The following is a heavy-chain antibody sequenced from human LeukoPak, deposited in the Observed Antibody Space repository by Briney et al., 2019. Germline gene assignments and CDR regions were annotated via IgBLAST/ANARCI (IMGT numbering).Heavy chain of an antibody. CDR3: ARGLGYCSSTSCHQSTFDY. J-gene: IGHJ4*02. Sequence: SETLSLTCTVSGGSISSHYWSWIRQPPGKGLEWIGYIYYSGSTNYNPSLKSRVTISVDTSKNQFSLKLSSVTAADTAVYYCARGLGYCSSTSCHQSTFDYWGQGTLVTVSS. V-gene: IGHV4-59*11. CDR2: IYYSGST. D-gene: IGHD2-2*01. CDR1: GGSISSHY.